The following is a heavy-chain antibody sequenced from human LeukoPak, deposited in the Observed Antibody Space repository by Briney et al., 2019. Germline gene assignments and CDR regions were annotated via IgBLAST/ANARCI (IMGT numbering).Heavy chain of an antibody. CDR3: ASRGDEDCSGGSCYSDFDY. CDR1: GYTFTSYA. J-gene: IGHJ4*02. CDR2: IIPIFGTA. Sequence: SVKVSCKASGYTFTSYAMHWVRQAPGQGLEWMGGIIPIFGTANYAQKFQGRVTITADESTSTAYMELSSLRSEDTAVYYCASRGDEDCSGGSCYSDFDYWGQGTLVTVSS. V-gene: IGHV1-69*13. D-gene: IGHD2-15*01.